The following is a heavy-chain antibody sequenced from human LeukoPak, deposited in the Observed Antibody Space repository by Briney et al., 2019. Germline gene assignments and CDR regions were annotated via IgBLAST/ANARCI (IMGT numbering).Heavy chain of an antibody. CDR2: IYYSGST. CDR1: GDSISSSDHY. Sequence: SETLSLTCTLSGDSISSSDHYWVWIRQPPGKGLEWIGSIYYSGSTYYNPSLKSRVTISVDTSKNQFSLKLSSVTAADTAVYYCARARKDWGSYRYTFFDYWGQGTLVTVSS. CDR3: ARARKDWGSYRYTFFDY. D-gene: IGHD3-16*02. V-gene: IGHV4-39*07. J-gene: IGHJ4*02.